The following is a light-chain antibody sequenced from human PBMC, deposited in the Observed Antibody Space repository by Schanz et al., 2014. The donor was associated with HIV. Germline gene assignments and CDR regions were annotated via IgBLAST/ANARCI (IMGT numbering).Light chain of an antibody. J-gene: IGKJ4*01. CDR1: QSVGRR. Sequence: EIVMTQSPATLSVSPGERATLSCRASQSVGRRVTWYQQKPGQPPRLLIHEASTRATGIPARFSGSGSGTEFTLTISRLQSEDVAIYYCQQSENWPLTFGGGTKVEIK. CDR3: QQSENWPLT. CDR2: EAS. V-gene: IGKV3-15*01.